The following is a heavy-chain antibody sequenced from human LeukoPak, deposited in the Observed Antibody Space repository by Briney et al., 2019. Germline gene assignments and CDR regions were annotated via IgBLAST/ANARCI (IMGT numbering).Heavy chain of an antibody. Sequence: GGSLRLSCAASGFTVSSNYMSWVRQAPGKGLEWVSVIYSGGSTYYADSVKGRFTISRDNSKNTLYLQMNSLRAEDTAVYYCASHSSDYYYGMDVWGQGTTVTVSS. CDR3: ASHSSDYYYGMDV. V-gene: IGHV3-66*04. CDR1: GFTVSSNY. J-gene: IGHJ6*02. CDR2: IYSGGST.